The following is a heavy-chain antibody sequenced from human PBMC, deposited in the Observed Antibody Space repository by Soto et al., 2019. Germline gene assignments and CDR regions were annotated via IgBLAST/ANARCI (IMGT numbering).Heavy chain of an antibody. CDR3: ATDNYGMDV. Sequence: PGGSLRLSCAASGFTFSSYGMHWVRQAPGKGLEWVAVISYDGSNKYYADSVKGRFTISRDNSKNTLYLQMNSPRAEDTATYYCATDNYGMDVWGQGTTVTVSS. J-gene: IGHJ6*02. CDR1: GFTFSSYG. CDR2: ISYDGSNK. V-gene: IGHV3-30*03.